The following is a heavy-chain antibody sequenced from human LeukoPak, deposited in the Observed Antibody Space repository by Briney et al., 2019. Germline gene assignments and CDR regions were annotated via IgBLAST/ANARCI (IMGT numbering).Heavy chain of an antibody. D-gene: IGHD6-13*01. CDR3: ARLTQQLVLDY. V-gene: IGHV4-59*08. Sequence: QPSETLSLTCTVSGGSISSYYWSWIRQPPGKGLEWIGYIYYSGSTYYNPSLKSRVTISVDTSKNQFSLKLSSVTAADTAVYYCARLTQQLVLDYWGQGTLVTVSS. J-gene: IGHJ4*02. CDR1: GGSISSYY. CDR2: IYYSGST.